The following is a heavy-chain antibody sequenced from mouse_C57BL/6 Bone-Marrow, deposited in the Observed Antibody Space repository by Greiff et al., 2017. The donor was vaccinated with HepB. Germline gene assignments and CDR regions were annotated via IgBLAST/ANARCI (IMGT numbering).Heavy chain of an antibody. CDR2: INYDGSST. Sequence: EVHLVESEGGLVQPGSSMKLSCTASGFTFSDYYMAWVRQVPEKGLEWVANINYDGSSTYYLDSLKSRFIISRDNAKNILYLQMSRLKSEDTATYYCARDPVVAHWYFDVWGTGTTVTVSS. V-gene: IGHV5-16*01. CDR3: ARDPVVAHWYFDV. J-gene: IGHJ1*03. CDR1: GFTFSDYY. D-gene: IGHD1-1*01.